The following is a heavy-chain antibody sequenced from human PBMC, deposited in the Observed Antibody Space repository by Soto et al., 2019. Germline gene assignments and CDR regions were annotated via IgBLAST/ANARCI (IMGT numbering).Heavy chain of an antibody. Sequence: SETLSLTCTVSGGSISSYYWSWIRQPPGKGLEWIGYIYYSGSTNYNPSLKSRVTISVDTSKNQFSLKLSSVTAADTAVYYCARAKDSSDFNFDYWGQGTLVTVSS. CDR1: GGSISSYY. J-gene: IGHJ4*02. V-gene: IGHV4-59*01. CDR3: ARAKDSSDFNFDY. D-gene: IGHD3-22*01. CDR2: IYYSGST.